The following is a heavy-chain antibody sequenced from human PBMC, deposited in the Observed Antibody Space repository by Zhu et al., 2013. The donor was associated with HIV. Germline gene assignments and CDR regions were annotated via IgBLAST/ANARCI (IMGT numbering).Heavy chain of an antibody. CDR3: ATMTTMITHGGA. D-gene: IGHD3-22*01. J-gene: IGHJ4*02. V-gene: IGHV1-69*06. CDR2: IIPIFGPP. CDR1: GDSFSNFA. Sequence: QVLLVQSGTEVKRPGSSVKVSCEASGDSFSNFAVSWVRQAPGQGLEWLGGIIPIFGPPHSAQRFQGRVTISVDTSKKTAYMELRRLRSDDTAIYYCATMTTMITHGGAGGQGTLVIVSS.